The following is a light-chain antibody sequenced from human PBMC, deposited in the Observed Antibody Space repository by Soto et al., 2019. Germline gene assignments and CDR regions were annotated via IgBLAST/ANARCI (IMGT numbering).Light chain of an antibody. CDR3: QQRGSWPRT. CDR2: GAS. Sequence: EVVLTQSPATLSLSPGEGATLSCRASQSVGNDLAWFQQKPGQAPRLLVYGASNRATGIPARFSGSGSGTDFALTISSLEPEDFALHYCQQRGSWPRTFGQGTRLEIK. V-gene: IGKV3-11*01. CDR1: QSVGND. J-gene: IGKJ2*01.